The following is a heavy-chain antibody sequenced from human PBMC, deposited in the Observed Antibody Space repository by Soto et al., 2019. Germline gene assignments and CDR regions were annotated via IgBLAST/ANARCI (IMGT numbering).Heavy chain of an antibody. CDR1: GGSVSSGSYY. Sequence: QVQLQESGPGLVKPSETLSLTCTVSGGSVSSGSYYWSWIRQPPGKGLEWIGYIYYSGSTNYNPSLKRRVTISVDTAKNQCSLKLSSVTAADTAVYYWARELRRTGFDYWGQGTLVTVSS. V-gene: IGHV4-61*01. J-gene: IGHJ4*02. CDR2: IYYSGST. CDR3: ARELRRTGFDY.